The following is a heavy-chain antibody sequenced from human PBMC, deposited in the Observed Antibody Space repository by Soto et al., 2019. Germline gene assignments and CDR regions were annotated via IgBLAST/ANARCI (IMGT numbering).Heavy chain of an antibody. Sequence: QVHLVQSGAEVRKPGASVKVSCKASGYSFTGNSMHWVRQAPGQGLEWMGWINPNKGGINYAQKFQGRVTMTRDTSISTAYMDLSRLRSDDTAVYYCVMQRGGVVYWGQGTLVTVSS. CDR3: VMQRGGVVY. V-gene: IGHV1-2*02. CDR1: GYSFTGNS. D-gene: IGHD6-25*01. J-gene: IGHJ4*02. CDR2: INPNKGGI.